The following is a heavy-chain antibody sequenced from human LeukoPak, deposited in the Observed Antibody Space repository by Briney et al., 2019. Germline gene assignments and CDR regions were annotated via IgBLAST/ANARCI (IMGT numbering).Heavy chain of an antibody. CDR1: GFTFDDYG. J-gene: IGHJ6*03. D-gene: IGHD3-3*01. V-gene: IGHV3-20*04. CDR2: INWNGGST. Sequence: GGSLRLSCAASGFTFDDYGMSWVRQAPAKGLEWVSGINWNGGSTGYADSVKGRFTISRDNAKHSLYLQMNSLRAEDTALYYCARAIFRVLRFLEWSHLSYYYMDVWGKGTTVTVSS. CDR3: ARAIFRVLRFLEWSHLSYYYMDV.